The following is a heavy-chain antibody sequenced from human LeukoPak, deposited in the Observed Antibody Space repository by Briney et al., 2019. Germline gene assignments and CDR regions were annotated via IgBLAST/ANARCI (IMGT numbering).Heavy chain of an antibody. CDR2: INPNSGGT. D-gene: IGHD6-19*01. Sequence: AASVKVSCKASGYTFTGYYIHWVRQAPGQGLEWMGWINPNSGGTNYAQKFQGRVTMTRDTSISTAYMELSRLRSDDTAVYYCARVISSGWYYFDYWGQGTLVTVSS. CDR3: ARVISSGWYYFDY. CDR1: GYTFTGYY. J-gene: IGHJ4*02. V-gene: IGHV1-2*02.